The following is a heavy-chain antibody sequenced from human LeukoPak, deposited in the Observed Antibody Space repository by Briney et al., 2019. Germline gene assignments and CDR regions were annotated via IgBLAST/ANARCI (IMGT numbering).Heavy chain of an antibody. CDR3: ARPPNPYSGDSLLHGFAP. Sequence: SETLSLTCTVSGGSISSYYWSWIRQPAGKGLEWIGRIYTSGSTNYNPSLKSRVTMSVDTSKNQFSLKLSSVTAADTAVYYCARPPNPYSGDSLLHGFAPWGRGPLVPVPS. V-gene: IGHV4-4*07. CDR2: IYTSGST. J-gene: IGHJ5*02. D-gene: IGHD4-17*01. CDR1: GGSISSYY.